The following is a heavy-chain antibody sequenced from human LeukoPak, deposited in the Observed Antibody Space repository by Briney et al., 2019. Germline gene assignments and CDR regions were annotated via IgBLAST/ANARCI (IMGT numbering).Heavy chain of an antibody. J-gene: IGHJ4*02. Sequence: GGSLRLSCAASGFTFSSYWMSWVRQAPGKGLEWVANIKQDGSEKYYVDAVKGRFTISRDNAKNSLYLQMNSLRAEDTAVYYCARDSFYSSGWEIDYWGQGTLVTVSS. V-gene: IGHV3-7*01. CDR2: IKQDGSEK. CDR1: GFTFSSYW. D-gene: IGHD6-19*01. CDR3: ARDSFYSSGWEIDY.